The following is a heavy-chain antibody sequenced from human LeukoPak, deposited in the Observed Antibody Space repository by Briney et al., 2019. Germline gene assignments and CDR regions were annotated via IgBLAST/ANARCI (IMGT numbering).Heavy chain of an antibody. CDR1: GFTFSSYG. D-gene: IGHD5/OR15-5a*01. CDR2: ISYDGSNQ. J-gene: IGHJ4*02. V-gene: IGHV3-30*03. CDR3: ASRGIYDWLDY. Sequence: GRSLRLSCAASGFTFSSYGMHWVRQAPGKGLEWVAVISYDGSNQYYADSVKGRFTISRDNSTNTLYLQMNSLRAEDTAVYYCASRGIYDWLDYWGQGTLVTVSS.